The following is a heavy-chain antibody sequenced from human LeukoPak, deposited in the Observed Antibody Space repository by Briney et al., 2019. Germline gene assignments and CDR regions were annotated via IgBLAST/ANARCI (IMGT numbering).Heavy chain of an antibody. V-gene: IGHV1-18*01. CDR2: ISAYNGNT. Sequence: GASVKISCKASGYTFTSYGISWVRQAPGQGLEWMGWISAYNGNTNYAQKLQGRVTMTTDTSTSTAYMELRSLRSDDTAVYYCARDRQGIVGATTGFDYWGQGTLVTVSS. CDR3: ARDRQGIVGATTGFDY. J-gene: IGHJ4*02. D-gene: IGHD1-26*01. CDR1: GYTFTSYG.